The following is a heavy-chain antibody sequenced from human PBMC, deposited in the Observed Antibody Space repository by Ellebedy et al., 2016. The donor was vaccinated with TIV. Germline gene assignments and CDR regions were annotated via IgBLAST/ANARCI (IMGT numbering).Heavy chain of an antibody. V-gene: IGHV1-46*01. Sequence: ASVKVSCKASGYTFTDYYMHWVRQAPGQGLEWMGIINPSGGSTSYAQKFQGRVTMTRDTSTSTVYMELSSLRSEDTAVYYCARAGRDYYDSSGYAFDIWGQGTMVTVSS. CDR1: GYTFTDYY. CDR2: INPSGGST. D-gene: IGHD3-22*01. J-gene: IGHJ3*02. CDR3: ARAGRDYYDSSGYAFDI.